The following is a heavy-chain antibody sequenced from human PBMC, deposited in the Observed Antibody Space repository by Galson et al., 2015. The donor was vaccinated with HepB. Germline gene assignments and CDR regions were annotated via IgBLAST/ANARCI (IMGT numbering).Heavy chain of an antibody. Sequence: SVKVSCKASGGTFSSYAISWVRQAPGQGLEWMGGIIPIFGIANYAQKFQGRVTITADESTSTAYMELSSLRSEDTAVYYCARGSLPGYIWGNEIGWFDPWGQGTLVTVSS. CDR1: GGTFSSYA. D-gene: IGHD2-2*02. J-gene: IGHJ5*02. CDR3: ARGSLPGYIWGNEIGWFDP. CDR2: IIPIFGIA. V-gene: IGHV1-69*13.